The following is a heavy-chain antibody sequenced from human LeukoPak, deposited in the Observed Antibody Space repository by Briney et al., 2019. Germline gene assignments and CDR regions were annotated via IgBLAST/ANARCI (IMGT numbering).Heavy chain of an antibody. CDR2: MNPNSGNT. D-gene: IGHD1-26*01. CDR1: GYTFTSYD. V-gene: IGHV1-8*03. CDR3: ARGRGSSTRSYNWFDP. J-gene: IGHJ5*02. Sequence: ASVKVSCKASGYTFTSYDINWVRQATGQGLEWMGWMNPNSGNTGYAQKFQGRVTITRNTSISTAYMELSSLRSEDTAVYYCARGRGSSTRSYNWFDPWGQGTLVTVSS.